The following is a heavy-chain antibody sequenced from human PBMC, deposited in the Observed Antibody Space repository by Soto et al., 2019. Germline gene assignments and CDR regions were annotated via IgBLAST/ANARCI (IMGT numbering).Heavy chain of an antibody. J-gene: IGHJ4*02. Sequence: GGSLRLSCAASGFTFSDHYMDWVRQAPGKGLEWVGRTRNKANSYTTEYAASVKGRVTISRDDSKNSLYLQMNSLKTEDTAVYYCARGPVIGEWLLYYFDYWGQGTLVTVSS. CDR3: ARGPVIGEWLLYYFDY. V-gene: IGHV3-72*01. CDR2: TRNKANSYTT. CDR1: GFTFSDHY. D-gene: IGHD3-3*01.